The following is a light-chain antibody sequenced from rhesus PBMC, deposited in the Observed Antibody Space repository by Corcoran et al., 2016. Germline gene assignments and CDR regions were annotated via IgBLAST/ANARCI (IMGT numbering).Light chain of an antibody. J-gene: IGKJ1*01. Sequence: ETVVTQSPATLSLSPGERATLSCRASQSVGSNLAWYQQKPGQAPRLLIYGASSRATGIPDRFSGSGSGTDFTLTISSLVPEDVGVYSCQQSSNLWTFGQGTKVEIK. CDR1: QSVGSN. CDR2: GAS. V-gene: IGKV3-24*04. CDR3: QQSSNLWT.